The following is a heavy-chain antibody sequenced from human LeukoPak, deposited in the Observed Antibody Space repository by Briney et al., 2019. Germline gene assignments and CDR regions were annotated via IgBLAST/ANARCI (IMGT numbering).Heavy chain of an antibody. Sequence: SETLSLTCTVSGGSISSYYWSWIRQPAGKGLEWIGRIYTSGSTNYNPSLKSRVTMSVDTSKNQFSLNLSSVTAADTAVYYCAREGVVRGVIHFDYWGQGTLVTVSS. D-gene: IGHD3-10*01. J-gene: IGHJ4*02. CDR3: AREGVVRGVIHFDY. CDR1: GGSISSYY. V-gene: IGHV4-4*07. CDR2: IYTSGST.